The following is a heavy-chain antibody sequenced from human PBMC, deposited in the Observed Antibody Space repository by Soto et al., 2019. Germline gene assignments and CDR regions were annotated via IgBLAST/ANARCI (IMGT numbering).Heavy chain of an antibody. D-gene: IGHD3-22*01. J-gene: IGHJ4*01. Sequence: GGSLRLSCAASGFPFSDAWINWVRQAPGKGLEWVGRIKSKIHCGTTDFAAPVRGRFAISRDDSKNMVFMQINSLQTEDKPVYYGNTESYTTMKVVRFDYWGHAKLVTVS. CDR1: GFPFSDAW. V-gene: IGHV3-15*07. CDR2: IKSKIHCGTT. CDR3: NTESYTTMKVVRFDY.